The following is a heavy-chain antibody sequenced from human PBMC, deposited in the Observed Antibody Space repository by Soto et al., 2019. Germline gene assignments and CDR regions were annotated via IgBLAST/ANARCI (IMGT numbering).Heavy chain of an antibody. V-gene: IGHV1-2*02. J-gene: IGHJ5*02. D-gene: IGHD3-16*02. CDR2: INPNSGGT. CDR3: ARDSPLSLGYGDWFDL. CDR1: GYTFTGYY. Sequence: GASVKVSCKASGYTFTGYYMHWVRQAPGQGLEWMGWINPNSGGTNYAQKFQGRVTMTRDTSISTAYMELSRLRSDDTAVYYCARDSPLSLGYGDWFDLWGQGTWGTIS.